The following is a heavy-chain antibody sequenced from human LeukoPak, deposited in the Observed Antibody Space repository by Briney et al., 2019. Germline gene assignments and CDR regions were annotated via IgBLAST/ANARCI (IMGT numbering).Heavy chain of an antibody. D-gene: IGHD6-13*01. CDR1: GFTFSSYG. J-gene: IGHJ5*02. V-gene: IGHV3-33*01. Sequence: PGGSLRLSCAASGFTFSSYGMHWVRQAPGKGLEGVAVIWYDGSNKYYADSVKGRFTISRDNSKNTLYLQMNSLRAEDTAVYYCASDSSSWSSGWFDPWGQGTLVTVSS. CDR3: ASDSSSWSSGWFDP. CDR2: IWYDGSNK.